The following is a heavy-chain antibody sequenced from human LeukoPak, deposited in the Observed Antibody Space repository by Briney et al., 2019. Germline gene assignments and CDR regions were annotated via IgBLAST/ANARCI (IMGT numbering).Heavy chain of an antibody. D-gene: IGHD1-26*01. J-gene: IGHJ4*02. Sequence: PGGSLRLSCTASGFTFSSYSMNWARQAPGKGLEWVSSIDESGDKTHYADSVKGRFTISRDNSQNTLYLQMNSLRAEDTALYYCAKQWVDCWGQGTLVTVPS. CDR2: IDESGDKT. V-gene: IGHV3-23*01. CDR1: GFTFSSYS. CDR3: AKQWVDC.